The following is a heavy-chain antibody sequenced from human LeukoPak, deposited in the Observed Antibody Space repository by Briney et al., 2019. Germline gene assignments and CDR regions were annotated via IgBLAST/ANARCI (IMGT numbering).Heavy chain of an antibody. V-gene: IGHV7-4-1*02. CDR3: ATSPGIAAPSGYYFDH. J-gene: IGHJ4*02. Sequence: GASVKVSCKASGYTFNTYAMNWVRQAPGQGPEWMGWINTNTGNPTYAQGFTGRFVFSLDTSVSTAYLQISSLKAEDTAVYYCATSPGIAAPSGYYFDHWGQGTPVTVSS. CDR1: GYTFNTYA. CDR2: INTNTGNP. D-gene: IGHD6-13*01.